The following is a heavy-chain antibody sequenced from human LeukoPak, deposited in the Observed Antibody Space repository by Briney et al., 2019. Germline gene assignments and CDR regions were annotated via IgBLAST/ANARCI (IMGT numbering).Heavy chain of an antibody. CDR2: IHHSGST. Sequence: SQTLSLTCAVSGGSISSGGYSWSWVRQPPGKGLEWIGYIHHSGSTYYNPSLKSRVTISVDRSKNQFSLKLSSVTAADTAVYYCARRGGSADAFDIWGQGTMVTVSS. CDR3: ARRGGSADAFDI. V-gene: IGHV4-30-2*01. J-gene: IGHJ3*02. D-gene: IGHD3-10*01. CDR1: GGSISSGGYS.